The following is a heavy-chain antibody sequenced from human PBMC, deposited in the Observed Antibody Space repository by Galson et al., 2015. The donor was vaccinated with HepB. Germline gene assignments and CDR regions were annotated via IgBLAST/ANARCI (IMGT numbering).Heavy chain of an antibody. Sequence: SCKASGYTFTSYGISWVRQAPGQRLEWMGWINPGNGDTRYSQTFQGRVTITRDTSASTVNMEVSSLKSEDTAIYYCASGGSYIAGFDYWGQGTLVTVSS. CDR1: GYTFTSYG. V-gene: IGHV1-3*01. CDR3: ASGGSYIAGFDY. CDR2: INPGNGDT. J-gene: IGHJ4*02. D-gene: IGHD1-26*01.